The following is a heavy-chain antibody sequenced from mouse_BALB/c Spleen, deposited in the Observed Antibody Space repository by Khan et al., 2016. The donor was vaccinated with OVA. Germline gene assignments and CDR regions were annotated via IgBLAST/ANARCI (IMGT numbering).Heavy chain of an antibody. CDR3: ATSYFYRYYFDY. CDR1: GFTFNSYG. J-gene: IGHJ2*01. Sequence: EVELVESGGGLVQPGGSRKLSCAASGFTFNSYGMHWVRQAPEKGLEWVAYISGDSNTIYYADTVKGRFTISRDNPKNTLFLQMTRLMSEDTAMYYCATSYFYRYYFDYWGPGTTLTVS. V-gene: IGHV5-17*02. D-gene: IGHD1-1*01. CDR2: ISGDSNTI.